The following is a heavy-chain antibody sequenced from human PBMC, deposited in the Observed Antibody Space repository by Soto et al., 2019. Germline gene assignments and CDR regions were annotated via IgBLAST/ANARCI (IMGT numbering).Heavy chain of an antibody. CDR3: LGEAIVGGAIPCVDV. V-gene: IGHV1-46*01. Sequence: GSSVKVSCKASGYTLTTFFMHWVRQAPGQGLEWMGVINPGYPAGRSTTYAKKFQSRFTMTSDTSTSTAYMELSRLRSDDTVVFYCLGEAIVGGAIPCVDVWGQGTTGTVSS. J-gene: IGHJ6*01. CDR2: INPGYPAGRST. D-gene: IGHD1-26*01. CDR1: GYTLTTFF.